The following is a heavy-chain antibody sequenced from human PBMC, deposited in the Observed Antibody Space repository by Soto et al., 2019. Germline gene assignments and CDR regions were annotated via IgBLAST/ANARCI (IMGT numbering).Heavy chain of an antibody. CDR3: ARGLHWCWSGYSPLYYYYYGMDV. CDR1: GFTFSSNY. D-gene: IGHD3-3*01. V-gene: IGHV3-53*01. Sequence: GGSLRLSCAASGFTFSSNYMSWVRQAPGKGLEWVSVIYSGGSTYYADSVKGRFTISRDNSKNRLYLHMNSLRDEETAVYYCARGLHWCWSGYSPLYYYYYGMDVWGQGTTVTVSS. CDR2: IYSGGST. J-gene: IGHJ6*02.